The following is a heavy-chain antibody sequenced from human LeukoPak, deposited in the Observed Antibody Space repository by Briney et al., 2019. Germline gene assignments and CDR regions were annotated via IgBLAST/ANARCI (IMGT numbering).Heavy chain of an antibody. J-gene: IGHJ5*02. D-gene: IGHD3-16*02. CDR1: GGSISSYY. V-gene: IGHV4-59*01. CDR3: ARIKGGFGELSGGNWFDP. Sequence: PSETLSLTCTVSGGSISSYYWSWIRQPPGKGLEWIGDIYYSGSTNYNPSLKSRVTISVDTSKNQFSLKLSSVTAADTAVYYCARIKGGFGELSGGNWFDPWGQGTLVTVSS. CDR2: IYYSGST.